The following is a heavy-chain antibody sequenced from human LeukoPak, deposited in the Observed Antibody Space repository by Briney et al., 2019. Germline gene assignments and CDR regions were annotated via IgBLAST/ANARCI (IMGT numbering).Heavy chain of an antibody. D-gene: IGHD2-2*01. CDR2: MNPNSGNT. Sequence: GASVKVSCKASGYTFTSYDINWVRQATGQGLEWMGWMNPNSGNTGYAQKFQGRVTMTRNTSISTAYMELSSLRSEDTAVYYCARVVEYCSSTSCSLGLDYWGQGTLVTASS. J-gene: IGHJ4*02. CDR3: ARVVEYCSSTSCSLGLDY. CDR1: GYTFTSYD. V-gene: IGHV1-8*01.